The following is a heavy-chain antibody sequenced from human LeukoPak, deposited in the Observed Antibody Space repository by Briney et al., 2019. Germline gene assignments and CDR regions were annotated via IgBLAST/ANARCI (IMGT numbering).Heavy chain of an antibody. V-gene: IGHV3-30-3*01. J-gene: IGHJ4*02. D-gene: IGHD2-21*02. CDR3: ARNPGRTLVVVTAVDY. Sequence: PGGPLRLSCAASGFTFSSHAMHWVRQAPGKGLEWVGVISYDGSNKYYGDSAKGRFTITRDNSKNTLYVQMNSLRVEDTAVYYCARNPGRTLVVVTAVDYWGQGTLVTVSS. CDR1: GFTFSSHA. CDR2: ISYDGSNK.